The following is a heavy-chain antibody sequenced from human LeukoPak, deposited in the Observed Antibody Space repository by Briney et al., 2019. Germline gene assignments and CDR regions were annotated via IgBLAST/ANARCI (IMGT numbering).Heavy chain of an antibody. J-gene: IGHJ4*02. CDR1: GYTFTSYH. CDR3: ARGVGDLGDY. V-gene: IGHV1-8*01. CDR2: MSPNGGNT. D-gene: IGHD3-16*01. Sequence: ASVKVSCKASGYTFTSYHINWVRQATGQGLEWMGWMSPNGGNTDYAQKFQGRVTMTRDTSINTAYMELSSLRSGDTAVYYCARGVGDLGDYWGQGTLVTVSS.